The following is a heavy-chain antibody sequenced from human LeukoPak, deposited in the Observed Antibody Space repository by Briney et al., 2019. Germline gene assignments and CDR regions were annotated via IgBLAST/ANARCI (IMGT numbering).Heavy chain of an antibody. D-gene: IGHD3/OR15-3a*01. J-gene: IGHJ6*03. Sequence: SETLSLTCAVSGGFISSNSYYWGWIRQPPGKGLEWIGRSYYSGSTSYNPSRKSRVTISVDTSKNQFSLKLSSVTAADTAVYYCARGFFDYSQDYYYMDVWGKGTTVTVSS. V-gene: IGHV4-39*07. CDR1: GGFISSNSYY. CDR3: ARGFFDYSQDYYYMDV. CDR2: SYYSGST.